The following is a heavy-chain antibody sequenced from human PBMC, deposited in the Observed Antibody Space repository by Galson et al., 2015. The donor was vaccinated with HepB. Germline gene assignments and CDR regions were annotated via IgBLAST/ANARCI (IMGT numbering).Heavy chain of an antibody. CDR3: AREWSNWNWRGFDY. CDR2: INAGNGNT. Sequence: QSGAEVKKPGAPVKVPCKASGYTFTSYAMHWVRQAPGQRLEWMGWINAGNGNTKYSQKFQGRVTITRDTSASTAYMELSSLRSEDTAVYYCAREWSNWNWRGFDYWGQGTLVTVSS. J-gene: IGHJ4*02. D-gene: IGHD1-7*01. CDR1: GYTFTSYA. V-gene: IGHV1-3*01.